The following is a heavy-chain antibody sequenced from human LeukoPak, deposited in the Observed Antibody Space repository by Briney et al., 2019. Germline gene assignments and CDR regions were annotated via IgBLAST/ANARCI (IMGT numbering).Heavy chain of an antibody. D-gene: IGHD3-10*01. Sequence: PGGSLRLSCAASGFTFSSYEMNWVRQAPGKGLEWVSYISSSGSAIYYADSVKGRFTISRDNAKNSLYLQMNSLRAEDTAVYYCARVVGWFGAPAAFDIWGQGTMVTVSS. CDR1: GFTFSSYE. V-gene: IGHV3-48*03. CDR3: ARVVGWFGAPAAFDI. CDR2: ISSSGSAI. J-gene: IGHJ3*02.